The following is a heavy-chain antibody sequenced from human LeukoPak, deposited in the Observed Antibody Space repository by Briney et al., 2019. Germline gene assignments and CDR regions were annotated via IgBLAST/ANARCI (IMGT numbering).Heavy chain of an antibody. CDR2: IYYSGST. Sequence: SETLSLTCTVSGGSTSSSSYYWGWIRQPPGKGLEWIGSIYYSGSTYYNPSLKSRVTISVDTSKNQFSLKLSSVTAADTAVYYCANLSGTYGDDYYYYMDVWGKGTTVTVSS. J-gene: IGHJ6*03. CDR3: ANLSGTYGDDYYYYMDV. CDR1: GGSTSSSSYY. V-gene: IGHV4-39*01. D-gene: IGHD4-17*01.